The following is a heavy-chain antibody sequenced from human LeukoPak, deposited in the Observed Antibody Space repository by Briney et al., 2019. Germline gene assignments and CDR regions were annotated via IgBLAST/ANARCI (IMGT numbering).Heavy chain of an antibody. CDR2: IYYSGST. Sequence: SETLSLTCTVSGGSVTSVSNYWSWIRQPPGKGLEWIGYIYYSGSTNYNPSLESRVTISVDTSKNQFSLKMRSVTAADTAVYYCTREALGFCSGGSCVHWFDPWGQGTLVTVSS. D-gene: IGHD2-15*01. J-gene: IGHJ5*02. CDR3: TREALGFCSGGSCVHWFDP. V-gene: IGHV4-61*01. CDR1: GGSVTSVSNY.